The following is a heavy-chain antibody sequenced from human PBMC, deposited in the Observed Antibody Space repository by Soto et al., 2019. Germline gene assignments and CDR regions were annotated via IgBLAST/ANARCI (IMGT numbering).Heavy chain of an antibody. V-gene: IGHV3-7*03. CDR3: ARDGSSSGWYAYYYYYGMDV. J-gene: IGHJ6*02. Sequence: GGSLSLSCAASGFTFSSYWMSWVRQAPGKGLEWVANIKQDGSEKYYVDSVKGRFTISRDNAKNSLYLQMNSLRAEDTAVYYCARDGSSSGWYAYYYYYGMDVWGQGTTVTVSS. CDR1: GFTFSSYW. CDR2: IKQDGSEK. D-gene: IGHD6-19*01.